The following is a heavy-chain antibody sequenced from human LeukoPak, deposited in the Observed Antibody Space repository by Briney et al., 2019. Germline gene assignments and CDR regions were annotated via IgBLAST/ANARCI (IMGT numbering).Heavy chain of an antibody. CDR2: IYHSGST. J-gene: IGHJ5*02. Sequence: SETLSLTCTVSGYSISSGYYWGWIRQPPGKGLEWIGSIYHSGSTYYNPSLKSRVTISVDTSKNQFSLKLTSVTAADTAVYYCARPPGIAAAWFDPWGQGTLVTVSS. V-gene: IGHV4-38-2*02. CDR1: GYSISSGYY. D-gene: IGHD6-13*01. CDR3: ARPPGIAAAWFDP.